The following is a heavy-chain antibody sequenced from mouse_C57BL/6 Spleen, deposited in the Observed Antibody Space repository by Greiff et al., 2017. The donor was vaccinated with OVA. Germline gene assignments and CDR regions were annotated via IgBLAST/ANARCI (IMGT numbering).Heavy chain of an antibody. CDR1: GYTFTSYG. Sequence: VQLQQSGAELARPGASVKLSCKASGYTFTSYGISWVKQRTGQGLEWIGEIYPRSGNTYYNEKFKGKATLTADTSSSTAYMELRRLTSEDSAVYFCARGGYGSLYAMDYWGQGTSVTVSS. J-gene: IGHJ4*01. CDR2: IYPRSGNT. V-gene: IGHV1-81*01. D-gene: IGHD1-1*01. CDR3: ARGGYGSLYAMDY.